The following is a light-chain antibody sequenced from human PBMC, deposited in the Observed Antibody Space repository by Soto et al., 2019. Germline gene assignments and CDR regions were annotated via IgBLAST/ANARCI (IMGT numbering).Light chain of an antibody. V-gene: IGLV2-14*01. CDR3: SSYTSYSPYV. Sequence: QSVLTQPASVSGSPGQSITISCTGTSSYVGGYNYVSWYQQHPGKAPKLIIYAVSKRPSGVSNRFSGSKSGNTASLTISGLQAEDEADYYCSSYTSYSPYVFGTGTKVTVL. J-gene: IGLJ1*01. CDR1: SSYVGGYNY. CDR2: AVS.